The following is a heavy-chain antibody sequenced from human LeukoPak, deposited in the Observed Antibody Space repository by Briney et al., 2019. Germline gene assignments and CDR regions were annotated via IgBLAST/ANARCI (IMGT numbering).Heavy chain of an antibody. V-gene: IGHV1-69*05. D-gene: IGHD3-10*01. CDR1: GGTFSSYA. CDR3: ARSAARTMVSIYYYYMDV. Sequence: ASVKVSCKASGGTFSSYATSWVRQAPGQGLEWMGGIIPIFGTANYAQKFQGRVTITTDESTSTAYMELSSLRSEDTAVYYCARSAARTMVSIYYYYMDVWGKGTTVTVSS. CDR2: IIPIFGTA. J-gene: IGHJ6*03.